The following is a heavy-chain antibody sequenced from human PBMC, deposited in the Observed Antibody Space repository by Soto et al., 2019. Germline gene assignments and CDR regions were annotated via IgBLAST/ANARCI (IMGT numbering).Heavy chain of an antibody. Sequence: LSHNRSVAKGYSSSYYRSCIRKPPGKGLEWIGYIYYSGSTNYNPSLKSRVTISVDTSKNQFSLKLSSVTAADTAVYYCARGSYGKRTPVDYWGQGTLVTVSS. V-gene: IGHV4-59*01. D-gene: IGHD5-18*01. CDR2: IYYSGST. CDR3: ARGSYGKRTPVDY. J-gene: IGHJ4*02. CDR1: KGYSSSYY.